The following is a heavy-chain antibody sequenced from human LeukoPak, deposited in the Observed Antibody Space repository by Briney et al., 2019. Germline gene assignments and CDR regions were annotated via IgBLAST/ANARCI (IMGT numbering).Heavy chain of an antibody. J-gene: IGHJ4*02. D-gene: IGHD3-22*01. CDR2: INPNSGGT. CDR1: GYTFTGYY. CDR3: ALKGYYYDSSGFRSWYFDY. Sequence: ASVKVSCKASGYTFTGYYMHWVRQAPGQGLEWMGWINPNSGGTNYAQKFQGRVTTTRDTSISTAYMELSRLRSDDTAVYYCALKGYYYDSSGFRSWYFDYWGQGTLVTVSS. V-gene: IGHV1-2*02.